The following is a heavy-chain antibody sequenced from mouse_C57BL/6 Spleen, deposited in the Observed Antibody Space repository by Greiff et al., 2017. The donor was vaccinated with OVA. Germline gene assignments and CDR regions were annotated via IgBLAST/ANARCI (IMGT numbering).Heavy chain of an antibody. Sequence: VQLKESGPELVKPGASVKISCKASGYSFTDYNMNWVKQSNGKSLEWIGVINPNYGTTSYNQKFKGKATLTVDQSSSTAYMQLNSLTSEDSAVYYCARGYYDYDEEDVRYFDVWGTGTTVTVSS. D-gene: IGHD2-4*01. V-gene: IGHV1-39*01. CDR2: INPNYGTT. CDR3: ARGYYDYDEEDVRYFDV. J-gene: IGHJ1*03. CDR1: GYSFTDYN.